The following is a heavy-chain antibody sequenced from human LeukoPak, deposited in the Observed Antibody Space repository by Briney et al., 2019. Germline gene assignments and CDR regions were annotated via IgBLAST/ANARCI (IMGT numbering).Heavy chain of an antibody. CDR3: ARVGGSSDFDY. J-gene: IGHJ4*02. V-gene: IGHV3-74*01. CDR2: IDTDGSGT. CDR1: GFTFSTYW. Sequence: GGSLRLSCAASGFTFSTYWMHWVRQTPGKGLEWVSLIDTDGSGTIYADSVKGRFTFSRDNAKNTLYLQMNSLRAEDTAVYYCARVGGSSDFDYWGQGTLVTVSS. D-gene: IGHD1-26*01.